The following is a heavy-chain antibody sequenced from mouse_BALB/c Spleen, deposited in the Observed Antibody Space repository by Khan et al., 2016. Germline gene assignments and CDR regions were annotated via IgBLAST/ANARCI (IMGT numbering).Heavy chain of an antibody. J-gene: IGHJ3*01. CDR1: GFTFSSYA. CDR3: ARGIYYGYDVGFAY. Sequence: EVELVESGGGLVKPGGSLKLSCAASGFTFSSYAMSWVRQTPEKRLEWVASISSGGSTYYPDSVKGRFTISRDNARNILYLQMSSLRSEDTAMYYCARGIYYGYDVGFAYWGQGTLVTVSA. D-gene: IGHD2-2*01. CDR2: ISSGGST. V-gene: IGHV5-6-5*01.